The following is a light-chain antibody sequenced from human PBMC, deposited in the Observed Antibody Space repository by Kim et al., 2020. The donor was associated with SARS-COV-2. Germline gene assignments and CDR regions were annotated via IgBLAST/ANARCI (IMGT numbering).Light chain of an antibody. Sequence: VALGQTVRITCQGDSLRIYYATWSQQKPGQAPILVIYGKNSRPSGIPDRFSGSSSGNTASLTITGTQAGDEADYYCNSRDSNDNVVFGGGTQLTVL. CDR2: GKN. CDR3: NSRDSNDNVV. J-gene: IGLJ2*01. CDR1: SLRIYY. V-gene: IGLV3-19*01.